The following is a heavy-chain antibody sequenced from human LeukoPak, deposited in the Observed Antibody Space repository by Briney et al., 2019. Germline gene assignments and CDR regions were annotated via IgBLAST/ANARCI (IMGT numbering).Heavy chain of an antibody. CDR2: ISTDGYTT. D-gene: IGHD2-8*01. CDR3: ARDLGYCTNGVCHTRFDY. Sequence: GGSLRLSCAASGLAFSAYKMHWVRQAPRKGLVWVSRISTDGYTTDYADFVQGRFTASRDNTKNTWSLEMNSLRAEDTAVYYCARDLGYCTNGVCHTRFDYWGQGTLVAVSS. CDR1: GLAFSAYK. J-gene: IGHJ4*02. V-gene: IGHV3-74*01.